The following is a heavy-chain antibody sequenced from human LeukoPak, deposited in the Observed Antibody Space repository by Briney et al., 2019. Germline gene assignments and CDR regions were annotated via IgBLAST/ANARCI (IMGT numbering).Heavy chain of an antibody. D-gene: IGHD3-10*01. CDR3: TLIQGWGSGSYYRDF. V-gene: IGHV3-15*01. CDR2: VKSRSAGETT. J-gene: IGHJ4*02. Sequence: GSLGLSCAASGFSISNDWMSWVRQAPGKGLEWVARVKSRSAGETTDYAAPVKGRFTISRDDSKNTLYLQMNSLKTEDTAVYYCTLIQGWGSGSYYRDFWGQGTLVTVSS. CDR1: GFSISNDW.